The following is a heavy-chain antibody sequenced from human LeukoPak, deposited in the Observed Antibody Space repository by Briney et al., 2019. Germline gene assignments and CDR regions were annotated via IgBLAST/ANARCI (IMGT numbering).Heavy chain of an antibody. CDR1: GGSISSGSYY. CDR3: ARRVGRTGTTDFDY. D-gene: IGHD1-1*01. CDR2: IYTSGST. J-gene: IGHJ4*02. V-gene: IGHV4-61*02. Sequence: PSETLSLTCTVSGGSISSGSYYWSWIRQPAGKGLEWIGRIYTSGSTNYNPSLKSRVTISVDTSKNQFSLKLSSVTAADTAMYYCARRVGRTGTTDFDYWGQGTLVTVSS.